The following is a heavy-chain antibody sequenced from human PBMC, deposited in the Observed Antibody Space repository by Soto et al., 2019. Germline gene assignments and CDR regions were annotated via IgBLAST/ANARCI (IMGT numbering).Heavy chain of an antibody. V-gene: IGHV1-8*01. J-gene: IGHJ5*02. CDR2: MNPNSGNT. CDR1: GYTFTSYD. CDR3: ARSVRIAAAGDNWFDP. D-gene: IGHD6-13*01. Sequence: ASVKVSCKASGYTFTSYDINWVRQATGQGLEWMGWMNPNSGNTGYAQKFQGRVTMTRNTSISTAYMELSSLRSEDTAVYYCARSVRIAAAGDNWFDPWGQGTLVTVSS.